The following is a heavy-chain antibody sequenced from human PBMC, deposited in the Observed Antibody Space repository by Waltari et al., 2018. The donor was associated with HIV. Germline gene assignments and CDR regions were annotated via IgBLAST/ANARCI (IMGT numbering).Heavy chain of an antibody. D-gene: IGHD6-13*01. CDR2: IYSGGST. CDR1: GFTVNSHY. CDR3: ARDWAHSSSWSRYYYHGMDV. Sequence: EVQLVESGGGLVQPGGSLRLSCAASGFTVNSHYMSWFRPAPGKGLEWVSVIYSGGSTYYADSVKGRFTISRDNSKNTLYLQMNSLRAEDTAVYYCARDWAHSSSWSRYYYHGMDVWGQGTTVTVSS. J-gene: IGHJ6*02. V-gene: IGHV3-66*01.